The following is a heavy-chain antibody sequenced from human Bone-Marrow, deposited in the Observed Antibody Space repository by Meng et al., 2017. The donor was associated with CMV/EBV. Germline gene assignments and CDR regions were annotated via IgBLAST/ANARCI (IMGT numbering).Heavy chain of an antibody. Sequence: ASVKVSCKASGYTFTSYYMHWVRQAPGQGLEWMGIINPSGGSTSYAQKFQGRVTMTRDTSTSTVYMELSSLRSDDTAVYYCARRYYDFWSGYRSSYYYYYGMDVWGQGTTVTVSS. CDR1: GYTFTSYY. CDR3: ARRYYDFWSGYRSSYYYYYGMDV. D-gene: IGHD3-3*01. J-gene: IGHJ6*02. CDR2: INPSGGST. V-gene: IGHV1-46*01.